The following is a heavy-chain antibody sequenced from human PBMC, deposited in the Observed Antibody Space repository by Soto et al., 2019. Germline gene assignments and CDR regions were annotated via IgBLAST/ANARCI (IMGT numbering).Heavy chain of an antibody. CDR2: IYYSGST. J-gene: IGHJ4*02. Sequence: PSETLSLTCTVSGGSISSGGYYWSWIRQHPGKGLEWIGYIYYSGSTYYNPSLKSRVTISVDTSKNQFSLKLSSVTAADTAVYYCAVTWHSSSHSYFDYWGQGTLVTVSS. CDR1: GGSISSGGYY. D-gene: IGHD6-13*01. CDR3: AVTWHSSSHSYFDY. V-gene: IGHV4-31*03.